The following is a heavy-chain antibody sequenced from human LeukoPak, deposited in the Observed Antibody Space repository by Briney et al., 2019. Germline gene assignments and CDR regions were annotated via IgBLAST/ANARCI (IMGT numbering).Heavy chain of an antibody. Sequence: PSETLSLTCSVSGDSISSNNYYWGWIRQAPGKGLEWIGSIYYSGNTYYNPSLKSRATIYVDTSKNQFSLRLDSVTAADTAVYYCTRTQHCNSGSCYTEVAYWGQGTLVTVSS. CDR2: IYYSGNT. D-gene: IGHD2-15*01. CDR3: TRTQHCNSGSCYTEVAY. J-gene: IGHJ4*02. V-gene: IGHV4-39*01. CDR1: GDSISSNNYY.